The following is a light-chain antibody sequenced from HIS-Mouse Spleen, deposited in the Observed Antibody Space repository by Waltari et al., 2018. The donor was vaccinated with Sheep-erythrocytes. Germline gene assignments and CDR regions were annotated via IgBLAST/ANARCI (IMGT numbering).Light chain of an antibody. CDR1: KLGDKY. V-gene: IGLV3-1*01. CDR3: QAWDSSIVV. CDR2: QDT. J-gene: IGLJ2*01. Sequence: SSELTQPPSVSVSPGQTASITCSGDKLGDKYACWYQQKPGQSPVLVIYQDTKRPSGTPDRVSGSHARIPDTLAISGTQAMDVADYDCQAWDSSIVVFGGGTKLTVL.